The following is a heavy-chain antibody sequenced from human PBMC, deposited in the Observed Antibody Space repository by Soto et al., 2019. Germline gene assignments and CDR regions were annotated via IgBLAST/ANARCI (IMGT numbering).Heavy chain of an antibody. CDR3: ARELGIVGAHRGGYYYYGMDV. Sequence: SETLSLTCTVSGGSISSYYWSWIRQPPGKGLEWIGYIYYSGSTNYNPSLKSRVTISVDTSKNQFSLKLSSVTAADTAVYYCARELGIVGAHRGGYYYYGMDVWGQGTTVTVSS. J-gene: IGHJ6*02. CDR2: IYYSGST. V-gene: IGHV4-59*01. CDR1: GGSISSYY. D-gene: IGHD1-26*01.